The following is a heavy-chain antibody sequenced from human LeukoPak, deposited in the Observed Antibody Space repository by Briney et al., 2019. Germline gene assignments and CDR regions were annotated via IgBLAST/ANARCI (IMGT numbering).Heavy chain of an antibody. CDR1: GFTFSSYS. D-gene: IGHD2-2*01. CDR2: ISSSSSTI. Sequence: PGGSLRLSCAASGFTFSSYSMNWVRQAPGKGLEWVSYISSSSSTIYYADSVKGRFTISRDNAKNSLYLQMNSLRAEDTAVYYCARDGPSIVVVPAATLDVWGKGTTVTVSS. V-gene: IGHV3-48*01. J-gene: IGHJ6*04. CDR3: ARDGPSIVVVPAATLDV.